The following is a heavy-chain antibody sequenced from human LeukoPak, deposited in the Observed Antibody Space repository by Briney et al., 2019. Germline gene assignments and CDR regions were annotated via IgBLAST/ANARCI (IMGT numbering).Heavy chain of an antibody. CDR3: AKDDGSQGEDY. CDR1: GFTFSSYA. V-gene: IGHV3-30-3*01. D-gene: IGHD3-10*01. Sequence: AGGSLRLSCAASGFTFSSYAMHWVRQAPGKGLERVAVRSYDGSNKYYADSVKGRFTISRDNSKNTLYLQMNSLRAEDTAVYYCAKDDGSQGEDYWGQGTLVTVSS. J-gene: IGHJ4*02. CDR2: RSYDGSNK.